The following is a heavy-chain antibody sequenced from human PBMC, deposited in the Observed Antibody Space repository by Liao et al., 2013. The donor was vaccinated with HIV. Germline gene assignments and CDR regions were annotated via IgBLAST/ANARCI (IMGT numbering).Heavy chain of an antibody. J-gene: IGHJ4*02. CDR2: IYASGTT. V-gene: IGHV4-61*02. CDR3: ARGGGYDGYFDH. D-gene: IGHD3-22*01. Sequence: QVHLQESGPGLVKPSQTLSLMCTVSGGSTGSFSHYWSWIRQPAGKGLEWIGRIYASGTTNYNPSLKSRVTLSIDTSKNQFSLNLSSVTAADTAIYYCARGGGYDGYFDHWGQGILVTVSS. CDR1: GGSTGSFSHY.